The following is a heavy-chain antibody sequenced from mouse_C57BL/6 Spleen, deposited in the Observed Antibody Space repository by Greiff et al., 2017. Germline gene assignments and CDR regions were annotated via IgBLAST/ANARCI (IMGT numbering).Heavy chain of an antibody. Sequence: VQLQQPGAELVKPGASVKMSCKASGYTFTSYWITWVKQRPGQGLEWIGDIYPGSGSTNYNEKFKSKATLTVDTSSSTAYMQLSSLTSEDSAVYYCARRHASSGYGFAYWGQGTLVTVSA. CDR3: ARRHASSGYGFAY. CDR2: IYPGSGST. CDR1: GYTFTSYW. V-gene: IGHV1-55*01. D-gene: IGHD3-2*02. J-gene: IGHJ3*01.